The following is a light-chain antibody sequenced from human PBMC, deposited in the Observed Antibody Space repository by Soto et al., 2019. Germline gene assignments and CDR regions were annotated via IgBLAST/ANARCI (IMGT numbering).Light chain of an antibody. CDR3: QQYHNSPLT. J-gene: IGKJ1*01. CDR1: QSITSSNY. CDR2: GAS. V-gene: IGKV3-20*01. Sequence: EIVLTQSPGTLSLSPGERATLSCSASQSITSSNYLAWYQQKPGQAPRVLIYGASSRTTGIPDRFSGSGSGTDFTLTISRLEPEDFAVYYCQQYHNSPLTFGQGTKVDNK.